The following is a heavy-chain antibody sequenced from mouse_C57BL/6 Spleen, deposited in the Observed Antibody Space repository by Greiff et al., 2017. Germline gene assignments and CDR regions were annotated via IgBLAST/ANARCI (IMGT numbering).Heavy chain of an antibody. CDR1: GYSITSGYY. CDR2: ISYDGSN. CDR3: ASGDYDSYAMDY. Sequence: EVQLVESGPGLVKPSQSLSLTCSVTGYSITSGYYWNWIRQFPGNKLEWMGYISYDGSNNYNPSLKNRISITRDTSKNQFFLKLNSVTTEDTATYYCASGDYDSYAMDYWGQGTSVTVSS. D-gene: IGHD2-4*01. V-gene: IGHV3-6*01. J-gene: IGHJ4*01.